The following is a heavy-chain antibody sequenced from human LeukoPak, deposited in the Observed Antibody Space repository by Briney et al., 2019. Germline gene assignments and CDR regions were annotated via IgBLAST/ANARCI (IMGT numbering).Heavy chain of an antibody. CDR1: GGSFSGYY. V-gene: IGHV4-34*01. D-gene: IGHD6-13*01. CDR2: INHSGST. J-gene: IGHJ6*03. Sequence: SETLSLTCAVYGGSFSGYYWSWIRQPPGKGLEWIGEINHSGSTNYNPSLKSRVTISVDTSKNQFSLKLSSVTAADTAVYYCARLDSSSWFGYYYYYMDVRGKGTTVTISS. CDR3: ARLDSSSWFGYYYYYMDV.